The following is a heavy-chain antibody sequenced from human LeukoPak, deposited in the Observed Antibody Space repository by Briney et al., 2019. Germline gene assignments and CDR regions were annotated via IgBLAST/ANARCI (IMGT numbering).Heavy chain of an antibody. V-gene: IGHV1-2*02. CDR3: ARGFTYDY. CDR1: GYTFTAYY. CDR2: INPKTGDT. Sequence: ASVKVSCKASGYTFTAYYIHWVRQAPGQGLEWMGWINPKTGDTNSAQKFQGRVTMTRDTSISTAYMDLNRLTSDDTAVYYRARGFTYDYWGQGTLVTVSS. J-gene: IGHJ4*02.